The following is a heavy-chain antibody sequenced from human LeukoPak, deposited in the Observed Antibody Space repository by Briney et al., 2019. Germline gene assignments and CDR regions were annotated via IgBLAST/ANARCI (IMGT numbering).Heavy chain of an antibody. CDR2: INPKSGGT. J-gene: IGHJ6*03. D-gene: IGHD5-24*01. CDR3: ARGLEDYYYMDV. V-gene: IGHV1-2*06. Sequence: ASVKVSCRASRYTFNGYYMHWVRQAPGQGLEWMGRINPKSGGTNYAQKFQGRVTMTRDTSISTAYMELSRLRSDDTAVYYCARGLEDYYYMDVWGEGTTVTVS. CDR1: RYTFNGYY.